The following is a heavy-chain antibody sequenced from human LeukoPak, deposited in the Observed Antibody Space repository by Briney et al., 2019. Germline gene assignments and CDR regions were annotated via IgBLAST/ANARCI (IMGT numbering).Heavy chain of an antibody. Sequence: PSETLSLTCAVYGGSFSGYYWSWIRQPPGKGLEWIGEINHSGSTNYNPSLKSRVTISVDTSKNQFSLKLSSVTAADTAVYYCASLYYYGSGSPFDYWGQGTLVTVSS. CDR1: GGSFSGYY. J-gene: IGHJ4*02. CDR2: INHSGST. V-gene: IGHV4-34*01. D-gene: IGHD3-10*01. CDR3: ASLYYYGSGSPFDY.